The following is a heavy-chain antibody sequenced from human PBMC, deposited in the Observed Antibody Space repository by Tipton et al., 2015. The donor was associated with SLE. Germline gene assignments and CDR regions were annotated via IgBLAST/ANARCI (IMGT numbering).Heavy chain of an antibody. CDR3: AGGARPWAFDI. J-gene: IGHJ3*02. CDR2: TYYSGRT. CDR1: GDSIKSDHYF. Sequence: TLSLTCTVSGDSIKSDHYFWTWLRPPPGKGLEWIRYTYYSGRTNYNPSLKSRVSMSLATSKKYFSLNLSSVTAADTAVYFCAGGARPWAFDIWGQGTLATVSS. D-gene: IGHD6-6*01. V-gene: IGHV4-61*03.